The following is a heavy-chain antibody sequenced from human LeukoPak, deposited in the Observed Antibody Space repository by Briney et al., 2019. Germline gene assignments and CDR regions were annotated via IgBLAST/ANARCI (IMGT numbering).Heavy chain of an antibody. J-gene: IGHJ4*02. D-gene: IGHD1-26*01. V-gene: IGHV1-2*02. CDR3: ARAKVGATVFDY. Sequence: VASVKVSCKASGYTFTGYYMHWVRQAPGQGLEWMGWINPNSGGTNYALKFQGRVTMTRDTSISTAYMELSRLRSDDTAVYYCARAKVGATVFDYWGQGTLVTVSS. CDR1: GYTFTGYY. CDR2: INPNSGGT.